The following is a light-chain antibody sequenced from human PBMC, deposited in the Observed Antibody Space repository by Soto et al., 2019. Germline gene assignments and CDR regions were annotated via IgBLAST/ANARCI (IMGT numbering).Light chain of an antibody. V-gene: IGKV1-9*01. CDR2: ASS. Sequence: DIQLTQSPSFLSASVGDRVTITCRASQGISSNLAWYQQKPGKAPKLLIYASSTLQSGVPSRFSGSAFGTEFTLTISSLQPEDFGTDCCQQFNGYPHTVGQGNKLEIK. CDR3: QQFNGYPHT. CDR1: QGISSN. J-gene: IGKJ2*01.